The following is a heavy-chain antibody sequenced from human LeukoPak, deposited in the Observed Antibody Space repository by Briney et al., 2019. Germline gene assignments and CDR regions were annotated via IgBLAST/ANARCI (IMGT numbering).Heavy chain of an antibody. V-gene: IGHV3-66*01. CDR1: GFTVSSNL. CDR3: ARDQARSDWFDY. J-gene: IGHJ4*02. D-gene: IGHD1-26*01. CDR2: IYSGGST. Sequence: GSLRLLCGGSGFTVSSNLMNWVRQAPGKGLGWVSVIYSGGSTYYADSVKGRFTISRDNSKNTLYLQMNSLRAEDTAVYYCARDQARSDWFDYWGQGTLVTVSS.